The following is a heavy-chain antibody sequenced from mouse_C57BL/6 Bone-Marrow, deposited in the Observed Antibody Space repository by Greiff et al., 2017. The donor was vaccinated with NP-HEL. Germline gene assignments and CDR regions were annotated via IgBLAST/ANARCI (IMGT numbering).Heavy chain of an antibody. J-gene: IGHJ1*03. V-gene: IGHV14-3*01. D-gene: IGHD1-1*01. Sequence: VQLQQSVAELVRPGASVKLSCTASGFNFTNTYMHWVKQRPEQGLEWIGRIDPANGNTKYAPKFQGKATITADTSSNTAYLQLSSLTSEDTAIYYCADYYGSSYGYFDVWGTGTTVTVSS. CDR3: ADYYGSSYGYFDV. CDR2: IDPANGNT. CDR1: GFNFTNTY.